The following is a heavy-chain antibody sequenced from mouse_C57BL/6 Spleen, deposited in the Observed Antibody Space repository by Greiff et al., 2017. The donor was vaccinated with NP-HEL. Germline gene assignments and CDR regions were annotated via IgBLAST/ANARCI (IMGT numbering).Heavy chain of an antibody. V-gene: IGHV1-69*01. J-gene: IGHJ4*01. CDR1: GYTFTSYW. CDR2: IDPSDSYT. Sequence: QVHLQQPGAELVMPGASVKLSCKASGYTFTSYWMHWVKQRPGQGLEWIGEIDPSDSYTNYNQKFKGKSTLTVDKSSSTAYMQLSSLTSEDSAVYYCARAGMDYWGQGTSVTVSS. CDR3: ARAGMDY.